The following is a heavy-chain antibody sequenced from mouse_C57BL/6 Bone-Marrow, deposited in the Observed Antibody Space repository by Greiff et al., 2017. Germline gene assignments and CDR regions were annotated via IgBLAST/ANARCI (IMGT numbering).Heavy chain of an antibody. V-gene: IGHV5-4*01. CDR2: ISDGGSYT. J-gene: IGHJ4*01. CDR1: GFTFSSYA. CDR3: ARDEIFYAMDY. Sequence: EVHLVESGGGLVKPGGSLKLSCAASGFTFSSYAMSWVRQTPEKRLEWVATISDGGSYTYYPDNVKGRFTISRDNAKNNLYLQMSHLKSEDTAMYYCARDEIFYAMDYWGQGTSVTVSS.